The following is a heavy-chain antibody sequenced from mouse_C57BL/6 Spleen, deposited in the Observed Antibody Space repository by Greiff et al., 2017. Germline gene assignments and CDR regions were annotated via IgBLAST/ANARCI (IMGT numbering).Heavy chain of an antibody. D-gene: IGHD1-1*01. J-gene: IGHJ2*01. CDR3: ARGYYGSSFDY. CDR1: GYTFTDYY. V-gene: IGHV1-26*01. CDR2: INPNNGGT. Sequence: EVQLQQSGPELVKPGASVKISCKASGYTFTDYYMNWVKQSHGKSLEWIGDINPNNGGTSYNQKFKGKATLTVDKSSSIAYMELRSLTSEDSAVYYFARGYYGSSFDYWGQGTTLTVSS.